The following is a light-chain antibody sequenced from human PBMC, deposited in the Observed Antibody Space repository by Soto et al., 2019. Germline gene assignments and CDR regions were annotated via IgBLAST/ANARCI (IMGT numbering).Light chain of an antibody. CDR2: DTS. J-gene: IGKJ2*01. V-gene: IGKV3-11*01. CDR3: QHRTNWPRT. Sequence: EVVLTQSPVTLSLSPGERATLSCRASQSVATFFAWYQQKPGQAPSLIIYDTSTRATGIPARFSGTGSGTDFALTISSVEPEDFAVYFCQHRTNWPRTFGQGTKVDIK. CDR1: QSVATF.